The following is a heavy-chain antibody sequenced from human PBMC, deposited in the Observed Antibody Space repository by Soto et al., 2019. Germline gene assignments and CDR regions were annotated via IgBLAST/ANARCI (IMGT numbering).Heavy chain of an antibody. CDR2: IYYSGTT. CDR1: GGSISNFNYY. D-gene: IGHD6-19*01. CDR3: ARSTPAPSSMAVNWFDP. J-gene: IGHJ5*02. V-gene: IGHV4-30-4*01. Sequence: SETLSLTCAVSGGSISNFNYYWSWIRQPPGKGLEWIGYIYYSGTTYYNPSLKSRVTIPVDTSKNQFSLKLSSVTAADTAVYYCARSTPAPSSMAVNWFDPWGQGTLVTVSS.